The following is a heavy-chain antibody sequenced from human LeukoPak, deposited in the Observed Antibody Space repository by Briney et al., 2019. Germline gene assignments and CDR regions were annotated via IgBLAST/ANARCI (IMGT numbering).Heavy chain of an antibody. V-gene: IGHV3-33*01. D-gene: IGHD3-10*01. CDR1: GFTFSSYG. J-gene: IGHJ4*02. CDR2: IWYDGSNK. CDR3: ARDRTIVRGAYGY. Sequence: TGGSLRLPCAASGFTFSSYGMHWVRQAPGKGLEWVAVIWYDGSNKYYADSVKGRFTISRDNSKNTLYLQMNSLRAEDTAVYYCARDRTIVRGAYGYWGQGTLVTVSS.